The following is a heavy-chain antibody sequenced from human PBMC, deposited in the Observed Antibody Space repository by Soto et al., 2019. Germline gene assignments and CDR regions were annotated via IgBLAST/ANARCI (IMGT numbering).Heavy chain of an antibody. J-gene: IGHJ3*02. CDR3: ARDRAAAGIDAFDI. V-gene: IGHV3-33*01. Sequence: GGSLRLSCAASGFTFSSYGMHWVRQAPGKGLEWVAVIWYDGSNKYYADSVKGRFTISRDNSKNTLYLQMNSLRAEDTAVYYCARDRAAAGIDAFDIWGQGTMVTVSS. CDR2: IWYDGSNK. D-gene: IGHD6-13*01. CDR1: GFTFSSYG.